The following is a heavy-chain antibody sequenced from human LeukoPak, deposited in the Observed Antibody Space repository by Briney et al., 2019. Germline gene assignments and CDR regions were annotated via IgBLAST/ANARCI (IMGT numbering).Heavy chain of an antibody. V-gene: IGHV3-21*01. CDR1: GFTVSSDS. J-gene: IGHJ4*02. CDR2: IRSSGSYI. CDR3: ASCSGSHPKYYFDY. D-gene: IGHD6-19*01. Sequence: GGSLRLSCAPYGFTVSSDSMKWVRQARGKGLGWVSSIRSSGSYIYYADSVKGRFTISRDNAKNSLYLQINSLRAEDTAVYYCASCSGSHPKYYFDYWGQGTLVTVSS.